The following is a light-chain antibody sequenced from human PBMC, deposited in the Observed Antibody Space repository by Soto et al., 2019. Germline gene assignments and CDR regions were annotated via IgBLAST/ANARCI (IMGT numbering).Light chain of an antibody. Sequence: QSVLTQPPSVSGAPGQRVTISCTGSSSNIGAGYDVHWYQQLPGPAPRLLIFGNNNRPSGVPDRFSGSKSGTSASLAITGLQAGDEADYYCQSYDSSRSAWVFGGGTKLTVL. J-gene: IGLJ3*02. CDR2: GNN. V-gene: IGLV1-40*01. CDR3: QSYDSSRSAWV. CDR1: SSNIGAGYD.